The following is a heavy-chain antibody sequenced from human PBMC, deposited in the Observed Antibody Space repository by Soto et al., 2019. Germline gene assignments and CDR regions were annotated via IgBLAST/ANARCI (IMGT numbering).Heavy chain of an antibody. J-gene: IGHJ6*02. D-gene: IGHD1-7*01. CDR2: ISYDGSNK. V-gene: IGHV3-30-3*01. Sequence: QVQLVESGGGVVQPGRSLRLSCAASGFTFSSYAMHWVRQAPGKGLEWVAIISYDGSNKYYADSVKGRFTISRDNSKNTLSLQMNSLRAEDTAVYYCARDQGGNTLYHYGMDVWGQGTTVTVSS. CDR1: GFTFSSYA. CDR3: ARDQGGNTLYHYGMDV.